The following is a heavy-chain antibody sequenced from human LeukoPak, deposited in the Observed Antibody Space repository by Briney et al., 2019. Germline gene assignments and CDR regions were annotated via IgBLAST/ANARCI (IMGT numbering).Heavy chain of an antibody. D-gene: IGHD1-26*01. CDR1: GFTFSSYS. J-gene: IGHJ6*02. CDR2: ISSSSSYI. Sequence: GGSRRLSCAASGFTFSSYSMNWVRQAPGKGLEWGSSISSSSSYIYYADSVKGRFTISRDNAKNSLYLQMNSLRAEDTAVYYCARDLTWDYGMDVWGQGTTVTVSS. V-gene: IGHV3-21*01. CDR3: ARDLTWDYGMDV.